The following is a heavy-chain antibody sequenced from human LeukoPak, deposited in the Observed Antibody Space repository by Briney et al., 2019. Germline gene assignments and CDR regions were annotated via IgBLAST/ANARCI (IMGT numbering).Heavy chain of an antibody. CDR2: IQTSTSRSA. CDR1: GGSISSYY. J-gene: IGHJ4*02. D-gene: IGHD4-11*01. CDR3: ATSNWLRDSNFDS. V-gene: IGHV4-4*07. Sequence: SETLSLTCTVSGGSISSYYWNWIRQSAGKGLEWIGRIQTSTSRSANYNPSLKSRVTISVDTSKNQFSLKVTSVTAADTAVYYCATSNWLRDSNFDSWGQGTLVSVSS.